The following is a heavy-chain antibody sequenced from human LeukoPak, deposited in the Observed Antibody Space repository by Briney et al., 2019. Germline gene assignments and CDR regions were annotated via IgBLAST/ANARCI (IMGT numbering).Heavy chain of an antibody. V-gene: IGHV3-48*01. Sequence: GGSLRLSCAASGFSFSTYSMNWVRQAPGKGLEWVSYISPSSSTIYYADSVKGRFTISRDNAKNSLYLQTNSLRADDTAVYYCARRTDHFDYWGQGTLVTVSS. CDR2: ISPSSSTI. D-gene: IGHD4-17*01. J-gene: IGHJ4*02. CDR1: GFSFSTYS. CDR3: ARRTDHFDY.